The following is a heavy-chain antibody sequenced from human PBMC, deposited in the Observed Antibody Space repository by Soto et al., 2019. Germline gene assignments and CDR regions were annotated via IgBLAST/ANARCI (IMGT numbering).Heavy chain of an antibody. Sequence: PSETLSLTCTVSGGSISSGNYYWSWIRQPPGKGLEGIGYIYYSGSTYYNPSLKSRVTISVDTSKNQFSLKLSSVTAADTAVYYCAIGGACSSTSCPKDYYYYYYGMDVWGQGTTVTVSS. J-gene: IGHJ6*02. CDR1: GGSISSGNYY. V-gene: IGHV4-30-4*01. D-gene: IGHD2-2*01. CDR2: IYYSGST. CDR3: AIGGACSSTSCPKDYYYYYYGMDV.